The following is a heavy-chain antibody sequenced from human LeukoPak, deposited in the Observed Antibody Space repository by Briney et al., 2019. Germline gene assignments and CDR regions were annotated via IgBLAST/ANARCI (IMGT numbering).Heavy chain of an antibody. V-gene: IGHV4-39*07. D-gene: IGHD3-10*01. CDR1: GGFISSSSYY. CDR3: AREDWFGEPPGYY. J-gene: IGHJ4*02. Sequence: SETLSLTCTVSGGFISSSSYYWGWIRQLPGKGLEWIGSIYYSGSTYYNPSLKSRVTISVDTSKNQFSLKLSSVTAADTAVYYCAREDWFGEPPGYYWGQGTLVTVSS. CDR2: IYYSGST.